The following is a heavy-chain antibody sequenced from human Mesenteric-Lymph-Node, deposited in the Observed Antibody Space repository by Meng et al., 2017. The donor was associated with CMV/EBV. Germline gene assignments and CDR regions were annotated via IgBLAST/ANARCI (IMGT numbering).Heavy chain of an antibody. J-gene: IGHJ5*02. CDR3: AREGYCSSTSCISNWFDP. D-gene: IGHD2-2*01. CDR2: IYHSGST. CDR1: GGSFSGYY. V-gene: IGHV4-38-2*02. Sequence: SETLSLTCAVYGGSFSGYYWGWIRQPPGKGLEWIGSIYHSGSTYYNPSLKSRVTISVDTSKNQFSLKLSSVTAADTAVYYCAREGYCSSTSCISNWFDPWGQGTLVTVSS.